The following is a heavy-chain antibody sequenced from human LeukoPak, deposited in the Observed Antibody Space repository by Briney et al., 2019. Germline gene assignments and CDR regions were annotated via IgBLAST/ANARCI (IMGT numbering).Heavy chain of an antibody. CDR2: IKQDGSEK. D-gene: IGHD3-3*01. V-gene: IGHV3-7*01. Sequence: PVGSLRLSCAASGFTFSNYWMTWVRQAPGKGLEWVADIKQDGSEKLYVNSVRGRFTISRDNAKMSLFLQMNSLRAEGTAVYYCARDNGVVHGVYYMDVWGKGTTVTVS. CDR1: GFTFSNYW. CDR3: ARDNGVVHGVYYMDV. J-gene: IGHJ6*03.